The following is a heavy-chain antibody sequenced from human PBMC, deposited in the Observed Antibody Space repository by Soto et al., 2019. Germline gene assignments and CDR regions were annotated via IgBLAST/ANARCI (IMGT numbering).Heavy chain of an antibody. CDR1: GFTFSSYS. J-gene: IGHJ4*02. Sequence: EVRLVESGGGLVKPGGSLRLSCAASGFTFSSYSMNWVRQAPGKGLGWVSSITSSSIYIYYADSVKGRFTISRDNAKNSLFLQMTSLRAEDTAVYYCARIGSDYYDSSGYSYWGQGILVTVSS. CDR2: ITSSSIYI. CDR3: ARIGSDYYDSSGYSY. D-gene: IGHD3-22*01. V-gene: IGHV3-21*02.